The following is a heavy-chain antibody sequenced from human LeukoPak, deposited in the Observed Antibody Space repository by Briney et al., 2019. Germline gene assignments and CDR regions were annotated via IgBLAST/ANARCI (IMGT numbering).Heavy chain of an antibody. CDR2: IYPGDSDT. J-gene: IGHJ4*02. D-gene: IGHD6-6*01. CDR1: GYKFTTYW. V-gene: IGHV5-51*01. Sequence: GESLKISCKGSGYKFTTYWIGWVRQVPGKGLEWMGIIYPGDSDTRYSPSFQGQVTISADKSISSAYLQWSSLKAPDTAMYYCARHDSAPDYWGRGTLVTVSS. CDR3: ARHDSAPDY.